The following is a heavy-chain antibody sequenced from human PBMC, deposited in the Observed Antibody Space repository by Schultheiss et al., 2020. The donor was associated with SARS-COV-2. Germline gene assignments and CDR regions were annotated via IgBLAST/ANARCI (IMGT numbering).Heavy chain of an antibody. Sequence: PTLVKPTQTLTLTCTFSGFSLSTSGVGVGWIRQPPGKALEWLALIYWNDDKRYSPSLKSRLTITKDTSKNQVVLTMTNMDPVDTATYYCAHSSYDILTGYYACFDPWGQGTLVTVSS. CDR1: GFSLSTSGVG. CDR2: IYWNDDK. V-gene: IGHV2-5*01. D-gene: IGHD3-9*01. CDR3: AHSSYDILTGYYACFDP. J-gene: IGHJ5*02.